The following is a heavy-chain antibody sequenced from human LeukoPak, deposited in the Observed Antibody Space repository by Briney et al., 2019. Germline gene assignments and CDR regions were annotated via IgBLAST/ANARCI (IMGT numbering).Heavy chain of an antibody. CDR1: GFTVITND. J-gene: IGHJ4*02. D-gene: IGHD1-14*01. V-gene: IGHV3-53*01. CDR3: ARGVEPLAANTLAY. CDR2: LYSDGNT. Sequence: GGSLRLSCAASGFTVITNDMTWVRQAPGKGLEWVAVLYSDGNTKYADSVQGRFTISRDDSKNTLYLEMNSLSPDDTAVYYCARGVEPLAANTLAYWGQGTLVTVSS.